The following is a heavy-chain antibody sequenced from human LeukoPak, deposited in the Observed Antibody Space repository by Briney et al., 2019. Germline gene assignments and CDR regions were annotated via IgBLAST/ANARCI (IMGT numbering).Heavy chain of an antibody. CDR3: ARGFPRDIVVVVAATPGYYGMDV. D-gene: IGHD2-15*01. Sequence: VASVKVSCKASGYTFTSYGISWVRQAPGQGLEWMGWISAYNGNTNYAQKLQGRVTMTTDTSTSTAYMELRSLRSDDTAVYYCARGFPRDIVVVVAATPGYYGMDVWGQGTTVTVSS. V-gene: IGHV1-18*01. CDR2: ISAYNGNT. J-gene: IGHJ6*02. CDR1: GYTFTSYG.